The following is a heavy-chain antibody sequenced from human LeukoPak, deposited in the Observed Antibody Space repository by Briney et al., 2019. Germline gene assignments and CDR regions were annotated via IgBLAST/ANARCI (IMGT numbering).Heavy chain of an antibody. V-gene: IGHV3-30*04. CDR1: GFTFSSYA. J-gene: IGHJ6*02. CDR2: ILYDGSNK. D-gene: IGHD2-2*01. CDR3: ARDSSTSLRTYYYYYGMDV. Sequence: GRSLRLSCAASGFTFSSYAMHWVRQAPGKGLEWVAVILYDGSNKYYADSVKGRFTISRDNSKNTLYLQMNSLRAEDTAVYYCARDSSTSLRTYYYYYGMDVWGQGTTVTVSS.